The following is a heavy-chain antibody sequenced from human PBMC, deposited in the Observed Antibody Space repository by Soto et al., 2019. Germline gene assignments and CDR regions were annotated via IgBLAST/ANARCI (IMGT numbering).Heavy chain of an antibody. V-gene: IGHV3-11*01. Sequence: QVQLVESGGGLVKPGGSLRLSCAASGFTFSDYYMTWIRQAPGKGLEWVSYISTSGSTIYYADSVKGRFTISRDNAKNSLYLQMNSLRAEDTAVYYCAREPVDTLMVTYYYYYGMDVWGQGTTVTVSS. J-gene: IGHJ6*02. D-gene: IGHD5-18*01. CDR2: ISTSGSTI. CDR1: GFTFSDYY. CDR3: AREPVDTLMVTYYYYYGMDV.